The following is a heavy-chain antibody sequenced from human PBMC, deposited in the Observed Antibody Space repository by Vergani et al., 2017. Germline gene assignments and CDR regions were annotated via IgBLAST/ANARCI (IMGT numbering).Heavy chain of an antibody. D-gene: IGHD1-26*01. J-gene: IGHJ4*02. CDR2: ISSSSSTI. V-gene: IGHV3-48*01. CDR1: GFTFSSYS. CDR3: TTDELYSGIDY. Sequence: EVQLVESGGGLVQPGGSLRLSCAASGFTFSSYSMNWVRQAPGKGLEWVSYISSSSSTIYYADSVKGRFTISRDNAKNSLYLQMNSLRAEDTAVYYCTTDELYSGIDYWGQGTLVTVSS.